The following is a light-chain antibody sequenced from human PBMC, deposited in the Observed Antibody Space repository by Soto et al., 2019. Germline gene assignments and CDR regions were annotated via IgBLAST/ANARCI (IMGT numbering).Light chain of an antibody. J-gene: IGKJ3*01. CDR1: QSISSSY. CDR2: GTS. Sequence: EIVLTQSPGTLSLSPGERATLSCRASQSISSSYLAWYQQKPGQAPRLLIYGTSSRATGIPDRFSGSGSGTDFTLTISILEPEDFAVYYCQQYGSSPPFTVGPGTKVDSK. V-gene: IGKV3-20*01. CDR3: QQYGSSPPFT.